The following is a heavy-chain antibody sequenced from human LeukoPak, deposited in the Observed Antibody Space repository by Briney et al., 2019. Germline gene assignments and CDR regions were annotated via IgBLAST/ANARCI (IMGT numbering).Heavy chain of an antibody. Sequence: GSSVKVSCKASGGTFSSYAISWVRHAPGQGLEWMIGIIPIFGTANYAQKFQGRVTITADESTSTAYMELSSLRSEDTAVYYCARVAGKILWFGELDAFDIWGQGTMVTVSS. CDR1: GGTFSSYA. CDR2: IIPIFGTA. V-gene: IGHV1-69*01. J-gene: IGHJ3*02. CDR3: ARVAGKILWFGELDAFDI. D-gene: IGHD3-10*01.